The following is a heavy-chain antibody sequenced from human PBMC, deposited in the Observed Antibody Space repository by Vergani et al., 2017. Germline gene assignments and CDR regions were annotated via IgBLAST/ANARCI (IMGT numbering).Heavy chain of an antibody. Sequence: EVQLLESGGDLVQHGGSLRLSCAASGFTFNHYAMHWVRQAPGKRLELVSGISGSGGSTYYAGSVKGRFTISRDSSKNTLYLQMNSLSAGYTAVYYCAKANPRNSGYDYLYYYHAMDVWGQGTTVTVSS. D-gene: IGHD5-12*01. V-gene: IGHV3-23*01. CDR2: ISGSGGST. J-gene: IGHJ6*02. CDR3: AKANPRNSGYDYLYYYHAMDV. CDR1: GFTFNHYA.